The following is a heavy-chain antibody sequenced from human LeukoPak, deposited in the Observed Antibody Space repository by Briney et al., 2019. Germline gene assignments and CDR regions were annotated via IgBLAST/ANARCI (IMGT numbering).Heavy chain of an antibody. CDR1: GFTFDDYG. CDR3: ARGTLKAAATDFDY. CDR2: INWNGGST. D-gene: IGHD6-13*01. Sequence: GGSLRLSCAASGFTFDDYGMSWVRQAPGKGLEWVSGINWNGGSTGYADSVKGRFTISRDNAKNSLYLQMTSLRAEDTALYYCARGTLKAAATDFDYWGQGTLVTVSS. V-gene: IGHV3-20*04. J-gene: IGHJ4*02.